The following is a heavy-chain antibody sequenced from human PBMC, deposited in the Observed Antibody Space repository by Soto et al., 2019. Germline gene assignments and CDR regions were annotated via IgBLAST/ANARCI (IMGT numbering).Heavy chain of an antibody. Sequence: EVQLVESGGGLVQPGGSLRLSCAVSGITFTKAWMSWVRQAPGKGLEWVGRIKSKTDGGTADYAAPLKGRFTISRDVSKNPLCLQMNSLKTEGPAVDYCSPEAYSTRDIWSRASRWGQGPLVTFSS. CDR3: SPEAYSTRDIWSRASR. CDR2: IKSKTDGGTA. CDR1: GITFTKAW. V-gene: IGHV3-15*01. D-gene: IGHD2-21*01. J-gene: IGHJ4*02.